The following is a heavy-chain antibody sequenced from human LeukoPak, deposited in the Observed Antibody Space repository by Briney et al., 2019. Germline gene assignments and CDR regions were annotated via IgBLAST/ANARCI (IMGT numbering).Heavy chain of an antibody. CDR2: IYSGGST. J-gene: IGHJ6*02. Sequence: GGSLRLSCAASGFTVSSDYMSWVRQAPGKGLEWVSVIYSGGSTYYADSVKGRLTISRDNSKNTLFLQMNSLRAEDTAPYYCAKSVAIYFYYGLDVWGQGTTVAVSS. CDR1: GFTVSSDY. CDR3: AKSVAIYFYYGLDV. D-gene: IGHD3-3*01. V-gene: IGHV3-53*01.